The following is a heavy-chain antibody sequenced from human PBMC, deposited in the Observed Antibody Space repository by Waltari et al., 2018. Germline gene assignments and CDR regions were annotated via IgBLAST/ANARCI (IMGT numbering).Heavy chain of an antibody. CDR3: TRGGRDSSWYWRD. CDR2: IKQDGSEK. CDR1: GLRFSNCW. D-gene: IGHD6-13*01. V-gene: IGHV3-7*01. J-gene: IGHJ4*02. Sequence: EVQLVESGGGLAQPGGSLGLSCAASGLRFSNCWMTWVRQGSGKGPEWVANIKQDGSEKYYMDSVKGRFTISRDNAKNSLYLQMNNLRVEDTAVYYCTRGGRDSSWYWRDWGQGTLVTVSS.